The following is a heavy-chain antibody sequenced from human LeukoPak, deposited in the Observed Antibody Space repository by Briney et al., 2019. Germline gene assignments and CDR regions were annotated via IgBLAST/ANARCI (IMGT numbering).Heavy chain of an antibody. CDR3: ARLHPITMIVVA. CDR1: GGSISSSSYY. J-gene: IGHJ1*01. Sequence: SGPTLVKPSETLSLTCTVSGGSISSSSYYWGWIRQPPGKGLEWIGSIYYSGSTYYNPSLKSRVTISVDTSKNQFSLKLSSVTAADTAVYYCARLHPITMIVVAWGQGTLVTVSS. V-gene: IGHV4-39*01. D-gene: IGHD3-22*01. CDR2: IYYSGST.